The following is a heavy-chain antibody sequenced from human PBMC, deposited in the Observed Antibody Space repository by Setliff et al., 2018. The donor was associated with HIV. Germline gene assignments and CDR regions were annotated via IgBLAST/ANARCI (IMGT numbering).Heavy chain of an antibody. J-gene: IGHJ5*02. D-gene: IGHD2-15*01. CDR1: GGTFSSYG. V-gene: IGHV1-69*05. CDR3: ALPYCSGGNCWSSASLPPAGWFDP. CDR2: STPLLDTT. Sequence: ASVKVSCKASGGTFSSYGITWVRQAPGQGLEWMGGSTPLLDTTNYAQKFQGRVTITTDESTSTAYMELSSLRSEDTAVYYCALPYCSGGNCWSSASLPPAGWFDPWGQGTLVTVSS.